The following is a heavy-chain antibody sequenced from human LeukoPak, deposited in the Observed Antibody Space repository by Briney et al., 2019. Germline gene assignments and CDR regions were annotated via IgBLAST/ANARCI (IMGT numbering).Heavy chain of an antibody. CDR2: ISSSSSYI. CDR1: GFTFSSYS. CDR3: ARDNGPYDLLSGYPVP. V-gene: IGHV3-21*01. J-gene: IGHJ5*02. Sequence: NPGGSLRLSCAASGFTFSSYSMNWVRQAPGKGLEWVSSISSSSSYIYYADSVTGRFTISRDNVKNSLYLQMNSLRAEDTAVYYCARDNGPYDLLSGYPVPWGQGTLVT. D-gene: IGHD3-3*01.